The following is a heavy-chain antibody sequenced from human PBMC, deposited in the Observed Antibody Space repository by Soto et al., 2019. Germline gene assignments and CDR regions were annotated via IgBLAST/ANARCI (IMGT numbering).Heavy chain of an antibody. J-gene: IGHJ5*02. D-gene: IGHD2-15*01. V-gene: IGHV2-5*02. CDR2: SYWDADK. CDR3: AHLGLCSGGSCFLRFDP. Sequence: QITLKESGPTLVKPTQTLTLTCTFSGFSLSTSGVGVGWIRQPPGKALEWLALSYWDADKRYSPSLKSRLTITKDTSNIQVVLTISNMDPVGTATDYCAHLGLCSGGSCFLRFDPWGQGTLVTVPS. CDR1: GFSLSTSGVG.